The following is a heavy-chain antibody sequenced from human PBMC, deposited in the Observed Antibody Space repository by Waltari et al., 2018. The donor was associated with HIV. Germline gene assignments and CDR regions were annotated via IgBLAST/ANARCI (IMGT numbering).Heavy chain of an antibody. V-gene: IGHV3-7*04. Sequence: EVQLVESGGGLVQPGGSLRLSCAASGFTFSSYWMSWVRQAPGKELGWVANKKQDGSEKYYVDSVNGRFTISSDNAENSLYLQMNSLRGEDTAVYYCARGGFYGSGSKVNWGQGTLVTVSS. CDR1: GFTFSSYW. J-gene: IGHJ4*02. D-gene: IGHD3-10*01. CDR2: KKQDGSEK. CDR3: ARGGFYGSGSKVN.